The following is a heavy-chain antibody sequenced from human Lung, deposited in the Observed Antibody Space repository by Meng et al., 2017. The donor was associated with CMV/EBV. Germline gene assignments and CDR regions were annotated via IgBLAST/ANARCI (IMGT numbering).Heavy chain of an antibody. V-gene: IGHV3-49*04. CDR1: GFAFADYA. D-gene: IGHD7-27*01. J-gene: IGHJ4*02. CDR3: TRTWLTGDTYYFDY. CDR2: IRSKSYGGTT. Sequence: GGSLRLXCAASGFAFADYAMSWVRQAPGKGLEWVSFIRSKSYGGTTLYAASVKGRFTISRDDSKGVAYLQMNSLRTEDTAIYYCTRTWLTGDTYYFDYWGQG.